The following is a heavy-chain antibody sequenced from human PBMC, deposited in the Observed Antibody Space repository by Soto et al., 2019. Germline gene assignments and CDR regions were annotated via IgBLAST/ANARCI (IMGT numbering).Heavy chain of an antibody. D-gene: IGHD2-15*01. Sequence: SETLSLTCAVSGGSINDYYWNWIRQTPGQGLEWIGRVYNKGSTNYNPSLKSRVTISVDTSKKQFSLKLSSVTAADTAVYYCAREESYCSGATCYNYGMDVWGQGTTVTVSS. CDR2: VYNKGST. CDR3: AREESYCSGATCYNYGMDV. CDR1: GGSINDYY. J-gene: IGHJ6*02. V-gene: IGHV4-59*01.